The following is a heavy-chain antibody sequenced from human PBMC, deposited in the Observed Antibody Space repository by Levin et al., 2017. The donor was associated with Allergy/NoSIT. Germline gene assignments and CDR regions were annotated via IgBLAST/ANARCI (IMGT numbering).Heavy chain of an antibody. D-gene: IGHD6-13*01. CDR2: INAGNDNT. V-gene: IGHV1-3*01. CDR1: GYTFSSYP. Sequence: GESLKISCQAFGYTFSSYPMHWVRQALGQRLEWMGWINAGNDNTEYSQKFQGRVTISRDTSAGTAYMELTSLTSEDTAVYYCTRPDSSSWYTAFDIWGQGTMVTVSS. CDR3: TRPDSSSWYTAFDI. J-gene: IGHJ3*02.